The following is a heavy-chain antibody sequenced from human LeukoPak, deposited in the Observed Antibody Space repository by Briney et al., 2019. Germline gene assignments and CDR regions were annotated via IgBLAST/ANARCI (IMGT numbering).Heavy chain of an antibody. Sequence: SETLSLTCTVSGGSVSSGSYYWSWIRQPPGKGLEWIGYIYYGGSTNYNPSLKSRVTISVDTSKNQFSLKLSSVTAADTAVYYCASNRAVYGSGSYYPIKYGMDVWGKGTTVTVSS. D-gene: IGHD3-10*01. CDR1: GGSVSSGSYY. J-gene: IGHJ6*04. CDR3: ASNRAVYGSGSYYPIKYGMDV. V-gene: IGHV4-61*01. CDR2: IYYGGST.